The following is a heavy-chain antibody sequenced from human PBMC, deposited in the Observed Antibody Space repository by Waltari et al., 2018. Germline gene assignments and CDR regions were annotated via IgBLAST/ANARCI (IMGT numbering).Heavy chain of an antibody. V-gene: IGHV3-21*01. CDR1: GFTFSSYS. CDR2: ISSSSSYI. J-gene: IGHJ3*02. D-gene: IGHD2-2*01. Sequence: EVQLVESGGGLVKPGGSLRLSCAASGFTFSSYSMNWVRQAPGKGLEWVSSISSSSSYIYYADSVKGRFTISRDNAKNSLYRQMNSLRAEDTAVYYCARDQVPAAQGAFDIWGQGTMVTVSS. CDR3: ARDQVPAAQGAFDI.